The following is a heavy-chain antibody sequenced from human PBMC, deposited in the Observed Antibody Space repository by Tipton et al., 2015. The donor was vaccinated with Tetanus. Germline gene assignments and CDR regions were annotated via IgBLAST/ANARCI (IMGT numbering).Heavy chain of an antibody. CDR2: IYYTGST. Sequence: GLVKPSETLSLICTVSGGSMNSYYWSWIRQPPGKGLEWIGYIYYTGSTNYNPSLKSGVTISLDTSKNQFSLKLTSVSAADTAVYSCARLTGHSMDVVDYYYFGMDVWGQGTKVTVSS. CDR3: ARLTGHSMDVVDYYYFGMDV. CDR1: GGSMNSYY. V-gene: IGHV4-59*01. J-gene: IGHJ6*02. D-gene: IGHD2-21*01.